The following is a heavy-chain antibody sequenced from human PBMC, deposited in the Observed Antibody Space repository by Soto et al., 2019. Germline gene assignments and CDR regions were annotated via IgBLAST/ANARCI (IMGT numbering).Heavy chain of an antibody. Sequence: EVQLVESGGGLVKPGGSLRLSCAASGFTFSSYSMNWVRQAPGKGLEWVSSISSSSSYIYYADSVKGRFTISRDNAKNSLYLQMNSLRAEDTAVYYCATPPPDYYDSSGYSDYWGQGNLVTVSS. V-gene: IGHV3-21*01. D-gene: IGHD3-22*01. CDR1: GFTFSSYS. CDR3: ATPPPDYYDSSGYSDY. CDR2: ISSSSSYI. J-gene: IGHJ4*02.